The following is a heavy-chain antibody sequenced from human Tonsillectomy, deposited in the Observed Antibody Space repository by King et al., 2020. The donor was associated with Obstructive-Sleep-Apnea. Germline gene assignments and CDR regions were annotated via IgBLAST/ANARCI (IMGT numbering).Heavy chain of an antibody. Sequence: QLQLQESGPGLVKPSETLSLTCTVSGDSTSSSSYYWGWIRQPPGKGLEWIGSIHYRGSTYSNPSLKSRVTISVDTSKNQFSLRLSSVSAADTALYYCSTYCTSASCATPQYYYYYYGMDVWGQGTTVTVSS. CDR1: GDSTSSSSYY. CDR2: IHYRGST. D-gene: IGHD2-2*01. CDR3: STYCTSASCATPQYYYYYYGMDV. V-gene: IGHV4-39*07. J-gene: IGHJ6*02.